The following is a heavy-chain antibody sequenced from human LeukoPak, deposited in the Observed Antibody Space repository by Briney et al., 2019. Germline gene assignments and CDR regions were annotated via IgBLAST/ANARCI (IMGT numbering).Heavy chain of an antibody. CDR2: IKQDGSEK. D-gene: IGHD6-13*01. CDR3: ARDLGGAYSSGWYGGDY. J-gene: IGHJ4*02. CDR1: GFTFSNYW. V-gene: IGHV3-7*01. Sequence: GGSLRLSCVASGFTFSNYWMSWVRQAPGKGLEWVANIKQDGSEKYYVDSVKGRFTISRDNAKNSLYLQMNSLRAEDTAVYYCARDLGGAYSSGWYGGDYWGQGTLVTVSS.